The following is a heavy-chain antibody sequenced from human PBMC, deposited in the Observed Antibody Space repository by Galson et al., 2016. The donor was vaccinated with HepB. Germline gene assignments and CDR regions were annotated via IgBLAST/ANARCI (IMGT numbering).Heavy chain of an antibody. D-gene: IGHD6-13*01. J-gene: IGHJ4*02. CDR3: VRWVSEAADY. V-gene: IGHV3-72*01. CDR1: GYTSSDHY. Sequence: SLRLSCAASGYTSSDHYMDWVRQATGKGLEWVGRTRNKANSYITEYAASVKGRFTISRDDSKNSVYLQMGSLKTEDTAVYYCVRWVSEAADYWGQGTLVTVSS. CDR2: TRNKANSYIT.